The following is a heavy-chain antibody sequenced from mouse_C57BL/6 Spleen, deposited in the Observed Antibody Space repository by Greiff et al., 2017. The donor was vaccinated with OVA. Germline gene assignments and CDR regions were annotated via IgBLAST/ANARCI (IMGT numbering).Heavy chain of an antibody. CDR1: GFTFSSYA. V-gene: IGHV5-9-1*02. Sequence: EVKVEESGEGLVKPGGSLKLSCAASGFTFSSYAMSWVRQTPEKRLEWVAYISSGGDYIYYADTVKGRFTISRDNARNTLYLQMSSLKSEDTAMYYCTRGGYYYGSSLWYFDYWGQGTTLTVSS. CDR3: TRGGYYYGSSLWYFDY. CDR2: ISSGGDYI. D-gene: IGHD1-1*01. J-gene: IGHJ2*01.